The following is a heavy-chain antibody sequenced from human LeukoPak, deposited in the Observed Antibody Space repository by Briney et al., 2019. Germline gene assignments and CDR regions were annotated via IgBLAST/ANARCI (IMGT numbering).Heavy chain of an antibody. V-gene: IGHV4-59*01. J-gene: IGHJ4*02. Sequence: SETLSLTCAVYGGSFSGYYWSWIRQPPGKGLEWIGYIYYSGSTNYNPSLKSRVTISVDTSKNQFSLKLSSVTAADTAVYYCARLARYSSSWYIDYWGQGTLVTVSS. CDR2: IYYSGST. CDR1: GGSFSGYY. CDR3: ARLARYSSSWYIDY. D-gene: IGHD6-13*01.